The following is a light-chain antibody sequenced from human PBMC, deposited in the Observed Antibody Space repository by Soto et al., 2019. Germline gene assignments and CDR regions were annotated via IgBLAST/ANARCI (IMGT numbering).Light chain of an antibody. J-gene: IGKJ5*01. CDR3: QKYNTFPAT. CDR1: QGIGNS. V-gene: IGKV1-27*01. Sequence: DIQMTQSPPSLSASVGDRVTITCRASQGIGNSLAWYQQKPGTVPKLLIYSASTLQSGVPSRFSGSGSGTDFTLTISSLQPEDVAAYYCQKYNTFPATFGQGTRVEIK. CDR2: SAS.